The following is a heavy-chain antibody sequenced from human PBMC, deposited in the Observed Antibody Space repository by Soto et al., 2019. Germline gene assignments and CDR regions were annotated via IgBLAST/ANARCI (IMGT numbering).Heavy chain of an antibody. CDR2: IDPSDSYT. CDR3: ARRGKLDFWSGRNNWFDP. Sequence: LGESLKISCKGSGYSFTSYWISWVRQMPGKGLEWMGRIDPSDSYTNYSPSFQGHVTISADKSISTAYLQWSSLKASDTAMYYCARRGKLDFWSGRNNWFDPWGQGTLVTVSS. J-gene: IGHJ5*02. V-gene: IGHV5-10-1*01. D-gene: IGHD3-3*01. CDR1: GYSFTSYW.